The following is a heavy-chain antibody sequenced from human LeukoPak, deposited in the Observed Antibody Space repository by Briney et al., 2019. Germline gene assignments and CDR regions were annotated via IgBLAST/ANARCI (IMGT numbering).Heavy chain of an antibody. V-gene: IGHV1-46*01. J-gene: IGHJ6*03. CDR1: GYTFTGYY. CDR3: ARVGLRFLEWGHYYYYMDV. CDR2: INPSGGST. Sequence: ASVKVSCKASGYTFTGYYMHWVRQAPGQGLEWMGIINPSGGSTSYAQKFQGRVTITTDESTSTAYMELSSLRSEDTAVYYCARVGLRFLEWGHYYYYMDVWGKGTTVTVPS. D-gene: IGHD3-3*01.